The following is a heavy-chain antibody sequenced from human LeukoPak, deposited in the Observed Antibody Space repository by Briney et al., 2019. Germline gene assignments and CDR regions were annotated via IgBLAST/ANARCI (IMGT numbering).Heavy chain of an antibody. D-gene: IGHD5-18*01. CDR2: IYWNDDK. CDR1: GFSLSTSGVG. J-gene: IGHJ4*02. V-gene: IGHV2-5*01. CDR3: AETRGRDTAIPTSFDY. Sequence: ESGPTLVKPTQTLTLTCTFSGFSLSTSGVGVGWIRQPPGKALEWLALIYWNDDKRYSPSLKSRLTITKDTSKNQVVLTMTNMDPVDTATYYCAETRGRDTAIPTSFDYWGQGTLVTVSS.